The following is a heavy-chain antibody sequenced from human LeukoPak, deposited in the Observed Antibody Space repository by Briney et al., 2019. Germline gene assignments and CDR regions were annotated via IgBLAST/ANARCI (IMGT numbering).Heavy chain of an antibody. V-gene: IGHV3-30*02. J-gene: IGHJ4*02. CDR2: IRYDGSSQ. CDR3: GSYGSGSFPGY. Sequence: PGGSLRLSCAVSGFTFRSYDMHWVRQAPGKGLEWVAFIRYDGSSQDYADSVKGRFTISRDNSRDTLYMQMNSLRPEDTAVYYCGSYGSGSFPGYRGQGTLVTVSS. CDR1: GFTFRSYD. D-gene: IGHD3-10*01.